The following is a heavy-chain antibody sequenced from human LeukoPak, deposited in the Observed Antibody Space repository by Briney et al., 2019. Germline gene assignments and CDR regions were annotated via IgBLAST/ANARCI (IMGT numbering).Heavy chain of an antibody. D-gene: IGHD4-17*01. CDR3: GRLKESGYGDYLQQIDN. J-gene: IGHJ4*02. V-gene: IGHV4-38-2*01. CDR2: IYHSGST. Sequence: PSETLSLTCAVSGYSITSGYSWGWIRQPPGKGLEWIGTIYHSGSTYYNPSLKSRVTISVDTSKNQFSLRLRSVTAADTAVYYCGRLKESGYGDYLQQIDNWGQGTLVTVSS. CDR1: GYSITSGYS.